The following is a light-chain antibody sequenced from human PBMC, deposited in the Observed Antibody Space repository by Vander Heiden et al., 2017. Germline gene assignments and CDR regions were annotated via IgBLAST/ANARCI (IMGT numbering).Light chain of an antibody. Sequence: EIVFTQSPAPLSLSPGETATLSCSASQSVSSYLAWYQQKPGQAPRLLIYDASNRATGIPARFSGSGSGTDFTLTISSLEPEDFAVYYCQQRSNWPITFGQGTRLEIK. J-gene: IGKJ5*01. CDR2: DAS. CDR1: QSVSSY. CDR3: QQRSNWPIT. V-gene: IGKV3-11*01.